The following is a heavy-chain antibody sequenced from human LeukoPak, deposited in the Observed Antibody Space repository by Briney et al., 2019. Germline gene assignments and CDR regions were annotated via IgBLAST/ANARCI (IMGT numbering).Heavy chain of an antibody. J-gene: IGHJ4*02. V-gene: IGHV1-69-2*01. CDR1: VWSFTQYC. CDR2: VDPEDGKA. CDR3: DKVPSTLAAAVALTIHY. Sequence: ASVKVSCKASVWSFTQYCIQWVQQAPGKGLKWMGHVDPEDGKAVYADNFLGRVTITADTSTDTVSMDLSSLTSDDTAVYYCDKVPSTLAAAVALTIHYWGQGTLVTVSS. D-gene: IGHD6-13*01.